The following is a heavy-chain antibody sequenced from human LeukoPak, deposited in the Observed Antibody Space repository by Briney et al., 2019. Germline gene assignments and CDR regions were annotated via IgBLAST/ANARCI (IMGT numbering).Heavy chain of an antibody. Sequence: ASVKVSCKASGGTFSSYAISWVRQAPGQGLEWMGWISAYNGNTNYAQKLQGRVTMTTDTSTSTAYMELRSLRSDDTAVYYCARDLLAVAAAGTNFDYWGQGTLVTVSS. V-gene: IGHV1-18*01. J-gene: IGHJ4*02. D-gene: IGHD6-13*01. CDR3: ARDLLAVAAAGTNFDY. CDR2: ISAYNGNT. CDR1: GGTFSSYA.